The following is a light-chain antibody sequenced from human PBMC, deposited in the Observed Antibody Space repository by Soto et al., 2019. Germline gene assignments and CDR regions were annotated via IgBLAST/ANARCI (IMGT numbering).Light chain of an antibody. J-gene: IGKJ4*01. CDR3: QQYDYLIIA. V-gene: IGKV1-5*01. CDR2: DAS. CDR1: QSISTW. Sequence: DIQMTQSPSTLSASVGDTVTITCRASQSISTWLAWYQQKPGEAPRLLIFDASNLESGVSSRFSGSGSGTHFTLTISSVQPEDFATYYCQQYDYLIIAFGGGTKVDIK.